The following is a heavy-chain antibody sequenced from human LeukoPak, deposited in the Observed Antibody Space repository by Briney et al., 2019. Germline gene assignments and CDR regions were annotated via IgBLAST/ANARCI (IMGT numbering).Heavy chain of an antibody. CDR1: GFTFSSYS. CDR3: ARPFSDVGYCSGGSCYPYWYFDL. Sequence: GGSLRLSCAASGFTFSSYSMNWVRQAPGKGLEWVSSISETSSYIYYADSVKGRFTISRDNAKNSLYLQMNSLRAEDTAVYYCARPFSDVGYCSGGSCYPYWYFDLWGRGTLVTVSS. D-gene: IGHD2-15*01. V-gene: IGHV3-21*01. J-gene: IGHJ2*01. CDR2: ISETSSYI.